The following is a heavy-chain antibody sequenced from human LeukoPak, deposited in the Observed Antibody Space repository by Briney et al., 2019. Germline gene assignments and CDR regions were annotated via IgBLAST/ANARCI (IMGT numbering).Heavy chain of an antibody. J-gene: IGHJ4*02. V-gene: IGHV1-2*02. Sequence: GASVKVSCKASGYTFTGYYMHWVRQAPGQGLEWMGWINPNSGGTNYAQKFQGRVTMTRDTSISTAYMELSRLRSDDTAVYYCARPTKRYGEQTFDYWGQGTLVTVSS. CDR3: ARPTKRYGEQTFDY. CDR1: GYTFTGYY. D-gene: IGHD3-16*01. CDR2: INPNSGGT.